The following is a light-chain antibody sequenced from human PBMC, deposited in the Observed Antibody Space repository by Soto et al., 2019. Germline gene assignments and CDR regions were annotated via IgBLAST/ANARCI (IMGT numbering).Light chain of an antibody. CDR1: QDIGTW. CDR3: QQANSFPPWT. CDR2: PAS. Sequence: DIQMTQSPSSVSASIGDRVIITCRASQDIGTWLAWYQQKPGQVPNLLMYPASSLPSGVPSRFSGSGSGTEFTLTISSLQPEDFATYYCQQANSFPPWTFGQGTKVDNK. V-gene: IGKV1-12*01. J-gene: IGKJ1*01.